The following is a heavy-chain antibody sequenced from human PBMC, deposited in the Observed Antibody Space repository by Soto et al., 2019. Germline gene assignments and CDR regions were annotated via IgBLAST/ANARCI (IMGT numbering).Heavy chain of an antibody. D-gene: IGHD1-26*01. CDR1: GYTFTTYA. Sequence: ASVKVSCKASGYTFTTYAMHWVRQAPGQRLEWMGWINGGNGNTEYPQKFQARVTITRDTSASKVYMELSSLRSEDTAVYFCARARYSGTYNLYLDYWGQGTQVTVSS. CDR3: ARARYSGTYNLYLDY. V-gene: IGHV1-3*01. CDR2: INGGNGNT. J-gene: IGHJ4*02.